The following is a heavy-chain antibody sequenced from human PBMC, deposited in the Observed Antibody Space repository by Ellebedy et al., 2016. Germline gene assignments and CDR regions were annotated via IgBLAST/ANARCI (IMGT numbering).Heavy chain of an antibody. D-gene: IGHD3-10*01. CDR2: IKSKTDGGTT. Sequence: GESLKISXAASGFTFSNAWMSWVRQAPGKGLEWVGRIKSKTDGGTTDYAAPVKGRFTISRDDSKNTLYLQMNSLKTEDTAVYYCTTHPRGSGSYYNRRMIEYYFDYWGQGTLVTVSS. CDR3: TTHPRGSGSYYNRRMIEYYFDY. J-gene: IGHJ4*02. CDR1: GFTFSNAW. V-gene: IGHV3-15*01.